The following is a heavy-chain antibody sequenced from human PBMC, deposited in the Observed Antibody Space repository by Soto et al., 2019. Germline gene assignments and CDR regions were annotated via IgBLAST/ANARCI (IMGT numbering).Heavy chain of an antibody. CDR2: IPGSGGST. Sequence: RTSVHQAPGKGLEWLSSIPGSGGSTYYADSVKGRFTISRDNANKSLYLQMNSLRADDTAVYYFARGDYHDTNGSFSNAFDMCGRGTIVTISS. V-gene: IGHV3-48*04. J-gene: IGHJ3*02. D-gene: IGHD3-22*01. CDR3: ARGDYHDTNGSFSNAFDM.